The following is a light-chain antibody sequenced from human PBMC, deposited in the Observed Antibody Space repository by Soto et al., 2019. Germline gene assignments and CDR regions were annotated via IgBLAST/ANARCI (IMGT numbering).Light chain of an antibody. CDR1: QTISSR. CDR2: KAS. CDR3: QQRHMWPIT. V-gene: IGKV1-5*03. J-gene: IGKJ5*01. Sequence: DIQMTHSPSSLSAAVGDRVTITFRASQTISSRLAWYQQKPGKAPKLLIYKASSLESGVPSRFSGSGSGTDFTLTISSLEPEDSAVYYCQQRHMWPITFGQGTRLEI.